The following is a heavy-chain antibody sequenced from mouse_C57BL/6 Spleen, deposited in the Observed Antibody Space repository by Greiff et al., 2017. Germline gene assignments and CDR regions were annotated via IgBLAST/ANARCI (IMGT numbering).Heavy chain of an antibody. CDR3: ARNYDGYYWYFDV. V-gene: IGHV1-64*01. D-gene: IGHD2-3*01. CDR1: GYTFTSYW. Sequence: VQLQQSGAELVKPGASVKLSCKASGYTFTSYWMHWVKQRPGQGLEWIGMIHPNSGSTNYNEKFKSKATLTVDKSSSTAYMQLSSLTSEDSAVYYCARNYDGYYWYFDVWGTGTTVTVSS. CDR2: IHPNSGST. J-gene: IGHJ1*03.